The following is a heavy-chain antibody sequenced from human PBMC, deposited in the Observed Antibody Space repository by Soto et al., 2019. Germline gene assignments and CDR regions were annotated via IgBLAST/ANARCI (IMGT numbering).Heavy chain of an antibody. Sequence: SVKVSCKASGFTFTSSAVQWVRQARGQRLEWIGWIVVGSGNTNYAQKFQERVTITRDMSTSTAYMELSSLRSEDTAVYYCAAEGAGTTSWFDPWGQGTLVTVSS. V-gene: IGHV1-58*01. J-gene: IGHJ5*02. CDR2: IVVGSGNT. CDR1: GFTFTSSA. CDR3: AAEGAGTTSWFDP. D-gene: IGHD1-7*01.